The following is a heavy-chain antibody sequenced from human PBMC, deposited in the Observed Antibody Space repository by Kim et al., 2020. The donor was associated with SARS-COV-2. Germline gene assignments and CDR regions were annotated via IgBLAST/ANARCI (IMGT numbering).Heavy chain of an antibody. CDR2: IGGASNYI. Sequence: GGSLRLSCAASGFDFGTHSMNWVRQAPGKGLEWVSSIGGASNYIYYADSVKGRFTISRDNAKNSLYLQMNSLRAEDTAVYYCARGGYCSSTSCYFYSYALDLWGQGTTVTVSS. CDR1: GFDFGTHS. J-gene: IGHJ6*02. V-gene: IGHV3-21*01. D-gene: IGHD2-2*01. CDR3: ARGGYCSSTSCYFYSYALDL.